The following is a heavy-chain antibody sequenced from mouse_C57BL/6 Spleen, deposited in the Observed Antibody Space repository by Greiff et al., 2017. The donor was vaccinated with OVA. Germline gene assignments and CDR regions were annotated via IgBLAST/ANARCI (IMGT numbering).Heavy chain of an antibody. D-gene: IGHD2-12*01. V-gene: IGHV1-69*01. J-gene: IGHJ4*01. CDR2: IDPSDSYT. Sequence: QVQLQQPGAELVMPGASVKLSCKASGYTFTSYWMPWVKQRPGQGLEWIGEIDPSDSYTNYNQKFKGKSTLTVDKSSSTAYMQLSSLTSEYSAVYYCAIGGYNYDGVYYAMDYWGQGTSVTVSS. CDR1: GYTFTSYW. CDR3: AIGGYNYDGVYYAMDY.